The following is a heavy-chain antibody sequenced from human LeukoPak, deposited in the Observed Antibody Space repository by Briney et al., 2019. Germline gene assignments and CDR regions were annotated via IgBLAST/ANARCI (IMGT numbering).Heavy chain of an antibody. CDR3: ARASGSYDY. CDR1: GFTFSDYY. D-gene: IGHD1-26*01. Sequence: GGSLRLSCAASGFTFSDYYMSWIRQAPGKGLEWVAVIWYDGSNKYYADSVKGRFTISRDNSKNTLYLQMNSLRAEDTAVYYCARASGSYDYWGQGTLATVSS. V-gene: IGHV3-33*08. CDR2: IWYDGSNK. J-gene: IGHJ4*02.